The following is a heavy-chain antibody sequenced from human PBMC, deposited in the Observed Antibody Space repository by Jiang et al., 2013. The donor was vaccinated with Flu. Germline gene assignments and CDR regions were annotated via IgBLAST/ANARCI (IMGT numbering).Heavy chain of an antibody. Sequence: SLTCAVYGGPLVITTGAGSASPQGRGWSGIGQINHSGRANYNPSLKSRVTISVDTSKNQLSLKLSSVTAADTAVYYCARHKPNARAFEYWGQGTLVTVSS. V-gene: IGHV4-34*01. CDR1: GGPLVITT. CDR2: INHSGRA. D-gene: IGHD1-1*01. CDR3: ARHKPNARAFEY. J-gene: IGHJ4*02.